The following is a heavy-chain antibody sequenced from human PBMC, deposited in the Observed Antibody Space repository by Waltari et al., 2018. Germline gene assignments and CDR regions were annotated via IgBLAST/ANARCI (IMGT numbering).Heavy chain of an antibody. J-gene: IGHJ4*02. CDR3: ARVSSAPYRSAWHFDY. D-gene: IGHD6-19*01. V-gene: IGHV1-8*01. Sequence: QVQLVQSGAEVKKPGPSVKVSCKASGYPFTSYDINWVRQATGQGLEWMGWMNPNSGNTGYAQMFQGRVTMTRHTSISTAYMEVNSLTSEDTAVYYCARVSSAPYRSAWHFDYWGQGTLVTVSS. CDR2: MNPNSGNT. CDR1: GYPFTSYD.